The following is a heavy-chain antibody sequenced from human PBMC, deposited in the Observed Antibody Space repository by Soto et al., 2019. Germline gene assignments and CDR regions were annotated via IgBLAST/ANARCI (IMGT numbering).Heavy chain of an antibody. V-gene: IGHV3-53*01. CDR1: GLTVSGKKY. Sequence: DVQLVESGGGLMQPGESLRLSCAASGLTVSGKKYVAWVRQAPGKGLEWVSALYDVDGSFYADSVKGRFTTSSDSSKTTVYLQMKGLRPEDAAVYYCSTWHERAHAYDVWGQGTTVTVSS. D-gene: IGHD1-1*01. J-gene: IGHJ3*01. CDR2: LYDVDGS. CDR3: STWHERAHAYDV.